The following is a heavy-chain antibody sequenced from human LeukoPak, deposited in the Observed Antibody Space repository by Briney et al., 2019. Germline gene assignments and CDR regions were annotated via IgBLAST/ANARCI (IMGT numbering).Heavy chain of an antibody. V-gene: IGHV3-23*01. Sequence: GGSLRLSCAASGFTFSSYGMSWVRQAPGKGLEWVSAISGSGGSTYYADSVKGRFTISRDNSKNTLYLQMNSLRAEDTAVYYCARVNHVDTARYDYWGQGTLVTVSS. CDR1: GFTFSSYG. D-gene: IGHD5-18*01. J-gene: IGHJ4*02. CDR3: ARVNHVDTARYDY. CDR2: ISGSGGST.